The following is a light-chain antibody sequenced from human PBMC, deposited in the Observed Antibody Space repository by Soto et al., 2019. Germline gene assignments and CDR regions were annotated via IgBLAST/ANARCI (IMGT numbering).Light chain of an antibody. J-gene: IGLJ2*01. CDR2: YVS. V-gene: IGLV2-14*03. CDR3: SSYTSSSTLYVV. Sequence: QSALTQPASVSGSPGQSITISCTGTSSDVGGYNYVSWYQQHPGKAPKLMIYYVSNRPSGVSNRFSGSKSGNTASLTISGLQAEDEADYYCSSYTSSSTLYVVFGGVTKLTVL. CDR1: SSDVGGYNY.